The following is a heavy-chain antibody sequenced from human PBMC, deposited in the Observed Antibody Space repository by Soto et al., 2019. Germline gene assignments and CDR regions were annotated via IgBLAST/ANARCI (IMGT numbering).Heavy chain of an antibody. J-gene: IGHJ4*02. D-gene: IGHD6-19*01. V-gene: IGHV3-30*18. CDR2: ISYDGSNK. CDR1: GFTFSSYG. CDR3: AKPNFEGIAVAGRALDY. Sequence: GGSLRLSCAASGFTFSSYGMHWVRQAPGKGLEWVAVISYDGSNKYYADSVKGRFTISRDNSKNTLYLQMNSLRAEDTAVYYCAKPNFEGIAVAGRALDYWGQGTLVTVSS.